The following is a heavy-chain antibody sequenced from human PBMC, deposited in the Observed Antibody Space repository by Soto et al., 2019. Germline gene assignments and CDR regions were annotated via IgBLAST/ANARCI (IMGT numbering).Heavy chain of an antibody. J-gene: IGHJ5*02. CDR3: AQGGTTSQSP. Sequence: GGSLRLSCAASGFTFSSYAMSWVRQAPGKGLEWVSTVSGIGVSTYYADSVKGRFTIFRDNSKNTLYLQMNSLRAEDTAVYYCAQGGTTSQSPRCKGTLVTVSS. V-gene: IGHV3-23*01. D-gene: IGHD1-26*01. CDR1: GFTFSSYA. CDR2: VSGIGVST.